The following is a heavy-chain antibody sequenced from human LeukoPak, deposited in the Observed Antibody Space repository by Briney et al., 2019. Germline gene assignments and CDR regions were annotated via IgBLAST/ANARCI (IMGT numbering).Heavy chain of an antibody. CDR2: INHSGST. CDR1: GGSFSGYY. V-gene: IGHV4-34*01. J-gene: IGHJ4*02. Sequence: SETLSLTCAVYGGSFSGYYWSWIRQPPGKGLEWIGEINHSGSTNYNPSLKSRVTISVDTSKNQFSLKLSSVTAADTAVYYCARVGGDGGRDYHFDYWGQGTLVTVSS. CDR3: ARVGGDGGRDYHFDY. D-gene: IGHD2-21*02.